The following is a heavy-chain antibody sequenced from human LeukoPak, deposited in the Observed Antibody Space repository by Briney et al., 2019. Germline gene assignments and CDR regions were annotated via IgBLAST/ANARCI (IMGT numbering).Heavy chain of an antibody. CDR2: INQNGSEK. CDR3: TKDSLYCSSTRCYLDYFQY. D-gene: IGHD2-2*01. CDR1: GFTFNTYW. Sequence: TGGSLRLSCAASGFTFNTYWMNWVRQAPGKGLEWVANINQNGSEKFYVDSVRGRFTISRDNAENSLYLQMTSLRAEDTAMYFCTKDSLYCSSTRCYLDYFQYWGRGTQVTVSS. V-gene: IGHV3-7*03. J-gene: IGHJ4*02.